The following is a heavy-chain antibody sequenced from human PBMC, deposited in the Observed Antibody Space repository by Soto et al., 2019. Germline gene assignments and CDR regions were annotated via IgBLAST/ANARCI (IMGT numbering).Heavy chain of an antibody. CDR1: GYTFTSYA. Sequence: GYTFTSYAMHWVRQAPGQRLEWMGWINAGNGNTKYSQKFQGRVTTTADKSTSTAYMELSSLRSEDTAMYYCAGRVELYYFDYWGQGTLVTVSS. V-gene: IGHV1-3*01. D-gene: IGHD2-15*01. CDR2: INAGNGNT. CDR3: AGRVELYYFDY. J-gene: IGHJ4*02.